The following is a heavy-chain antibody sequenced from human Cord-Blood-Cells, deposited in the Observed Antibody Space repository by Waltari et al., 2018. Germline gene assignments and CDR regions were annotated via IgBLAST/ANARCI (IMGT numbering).Heavy chain of an antibody. Sequence: EVQLLESGGGLVQPGGSLRLSCAASGFTFSSYAMSWVRQAPGKGLEWVSAISGSGGSTYYADSVKGRFTISRDNSKNTLYLQMNSLRAEDTAVYYCAKDRSPPWIAAAGTFDYWGQGTLVTVSS. CDR1: GFTFSSYA. CDR2: ISGSGGST. J-gene: IGHJ4*02. V-gene: IGHV3-23*01. D-gene: IGHD6-13*01. CDR3: AKDRSPPWIAAAGTFDY.